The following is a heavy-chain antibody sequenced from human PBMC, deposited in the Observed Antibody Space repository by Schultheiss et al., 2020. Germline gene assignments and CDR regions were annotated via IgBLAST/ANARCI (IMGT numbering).Heavy chain of an antibody. J-gene: IGHJ4*02. Sequence: GGSLRLSCAASGFSFTTYGMHWVRQAPGKGLEWVANIKQDGSEKYYVDSVKGRFTISRDNAKNSLYLQMNSLRAEDTAVYYCAKDRNGSGWYRAADYWGQGTLVTVSS. CDR1: GFSFTTYG. V-gene: IGHV3-7*01. CDR2: IKQDGSEK. CDR3: AKDRNGSGWYRAADY. D-gene: IGHD6-19*01.